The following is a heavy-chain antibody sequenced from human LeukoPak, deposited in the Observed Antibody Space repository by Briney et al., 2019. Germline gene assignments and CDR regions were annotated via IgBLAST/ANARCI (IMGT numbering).Heavy chain of an antibody. Sequence: GGSLRLSCAASGFVFSNFRMHWVRQAPGKGLVWVSSVTGDGGFTNYADSVRGRFTISRDNGKSTVFLQMNSLRVDDTAVYYCARDFQGLSYWGQGALVTVSS. V-gene: IGHV3-74*01. CDR3: ARDFQGLSY. CDR2: VTGDGGFT. D-gene: IGHD6-25*01. J-gene: IGHJ4*02. CDR1: GFVFSNFR.